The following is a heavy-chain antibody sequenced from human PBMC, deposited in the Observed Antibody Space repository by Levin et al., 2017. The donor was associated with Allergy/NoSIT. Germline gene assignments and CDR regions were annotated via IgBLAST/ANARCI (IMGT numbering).Heavy chain of an antibody. CDR1: GFTFSSYA. D-gene: IGHD4-17*01. CDR2: ISGSGGST. V-gene: IGHV3-23*01. J-gene: IGHJ4*02. CDR3: AKDQPTTVTFHDPPPFDY. Sequence: GESLKISCAASGFTFSSYAMSWVRQAPGKGLEWVSAISGSGGSTYYADSVKGRFTISRDNSKNTLYMQMNSLRAEDTAVYYCAKDQPTTVTFHDPPPFDYWGQGTLVTVSS.